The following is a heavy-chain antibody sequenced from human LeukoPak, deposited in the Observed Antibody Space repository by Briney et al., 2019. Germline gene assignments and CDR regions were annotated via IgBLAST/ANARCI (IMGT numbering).Heavy chain of an antibody. CDR2: ISSGSRYI. J-gene: IGHJ4*02. Sequence: PGGSPRLSCAASGFTFSNYGLNWVRQAPGKGLEWVSSISSGSRYIYYADSVKGRFTISRDNTRNSLYLQMNSLRGEDTAVYYCARDYGSGWHDFDYWGQGTLVTVSS. CDR1: GFTFSNYG. V-gene: IGHV3-21*01. D-gene: IGHD6-19*01. CDR3: ARDYGSGWHDFDY.